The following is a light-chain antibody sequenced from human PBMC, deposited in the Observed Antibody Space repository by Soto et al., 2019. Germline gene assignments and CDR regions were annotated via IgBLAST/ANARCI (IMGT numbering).Light chain of an antibody. CDR2: AAT. J-gene: IGKJ3*01. CDR1: QDISSL. V-gene: IGKV1-12*01. Sequence: IQMTQSPSSVSASVGDRVTITCRASQDISSLLAWYQHKPGKAPKLLIYAATTLQSGVPSRFSGCEYGTEFTITISSLQPVDFATYYCQQADTFPFTFGPGTKVDMK. CDR3: QQADTFPFT.